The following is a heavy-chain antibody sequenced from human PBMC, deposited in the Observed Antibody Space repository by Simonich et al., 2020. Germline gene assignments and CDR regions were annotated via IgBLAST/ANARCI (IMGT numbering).Heavy chain of an antibody. CDR1: GFTFSSYA. Sequence: QVQLVESGGGVVQPGRSLRLSCAASGFTFSSYAMHWVRQAPGKVLEWGEIISNDESNKYYADSVKGRFTISRDNSKNTLYLQMNSLRAEDTAVYYCARELSKNGEAAAGYYFDYWGQGTLVTVSS. CDR2: ISNDESNK. CDR3: ARELSKNGEAAAGYYFDY. D-gene: IGHD6-13*01. V-gene: IGHV3-30*04. J-gene: IGHJ4*02.